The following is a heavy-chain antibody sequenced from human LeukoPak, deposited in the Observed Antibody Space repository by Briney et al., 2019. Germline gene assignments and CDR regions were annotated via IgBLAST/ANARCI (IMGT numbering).Heavy chain of an antibody. D-gene: IGHD2-2*01. V-gene: IGHV1-69*13. CDR3: ASFPAAGGGY. Sequence: GASVKVSCKASGGTFSSYAISWVRQAPGQGLEWMGGIIPIFGTANYAQKFQGRVTITADESTSTAYMELSSLRSEDTAVYYCASFPAAGGGYWGQGTLVTVSS. J-gene: IGHJ4*02. CDR2: IIPIFGTA. CDR1: GGTFSSYA.